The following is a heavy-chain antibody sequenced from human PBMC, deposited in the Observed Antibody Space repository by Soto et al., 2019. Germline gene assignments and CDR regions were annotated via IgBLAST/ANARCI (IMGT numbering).Heavy chain of an antibody. CDR1: GGTFSSYA. J-gene: IGHJ6*02. CDR3: ARATAGITGTTVPRHYYGMDV. Sequence: SVKVSCKASGGTFSSYAISWVRQAPGQGLEWMGGIIPIFGTANYAQKFQGRVTITADESTSTAYMELSSLRSEDTAVYYCARATAGITGTTVPRHYYGMDVWGQGTTVTVSS. CDR2: IIPIFGTA. D-gene: IGHD1-7*01. V-gene: IGHV1-69*13.